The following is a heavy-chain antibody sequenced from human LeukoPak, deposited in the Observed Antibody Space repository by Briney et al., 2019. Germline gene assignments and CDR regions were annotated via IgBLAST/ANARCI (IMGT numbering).Heavy chain of an antibody. D-gene: IGHD6-19*01. J-gene: IGHJ4*02. Sequence: GSLRLSCAASGFTLSSNPMHWVRQAPGKGLQWVAVISGDGSGKSDADSVKGRFTVSRDNSKNTLYLQMNSLRTEDTAVYYCAREIGSSGWAGFFDYWGQGTLVTVSS. V-gene: IGHV3-30-3*01. CDR1: GFTLSSNP. CDR2: ISGDGSGK. CDR3: AREIGSSGWAGFFDY.